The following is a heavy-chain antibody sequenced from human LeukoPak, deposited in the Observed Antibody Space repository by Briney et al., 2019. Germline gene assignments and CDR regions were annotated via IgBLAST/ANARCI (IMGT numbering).Heavy chain of an antibody. Sequence: GGSLRLSCTASGFSYMRWIRQAPGKGLEWVANINEDGSNKWHLGSVKGRFTVSRDNARNSLYLQMNSLRVEDTAVYYCTRVIVAVPGYFDYFDYWGQGTLVTVSS. CDR2: INEDGSNK. CDR1: GFSY. D-gene: IGHD6-19*01. J-gene: IGHJ4*02. V-gene: IGHV3-7*01. CDR3: TRVIVAVPGYFDYFDY.